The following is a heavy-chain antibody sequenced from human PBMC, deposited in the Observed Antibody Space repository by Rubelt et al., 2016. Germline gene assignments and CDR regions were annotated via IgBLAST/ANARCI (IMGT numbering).Heavy chain of an antibody. CDR1: GFTVSSNY. J-gene: IGHJ6*02. Sequence: EVQLVESGGGLVQPGGSLRLSCAASGFTVSSNYMSWVRQAPGKGLEWVSRINSDGSSTTYADSVKGRFTISRDNARNMVFLQMNSLRVEDTAVYYCARGRRGSSSWLGRDYYGMDVWGQGTTVTVSS. CDR2: INSDGSST. V-gene: IGHV3-74*02. D-gene: IGHD6-13*01. CDR3: ARGRRGSSSWLGRDYYGMDV.